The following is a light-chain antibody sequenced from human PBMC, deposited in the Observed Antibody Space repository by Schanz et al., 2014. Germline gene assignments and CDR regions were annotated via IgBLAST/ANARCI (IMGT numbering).Light chain of an antibody. CDR2: GAS. J-gene: IGKJ1*01. Sequence: EIVMTQSPATLSVSPGERATLSCRASQSVSSNLAWYQQKPGQAPRLLIYGASTRATAIPARFSGSGSGTEFTLTISSLQSEDSAVYYCQQYNNWPPWTFGQGTKVEIQ. CDR3: QQYNNWPPWT. V-gene: IGKV3-15*01. CDR1: QSVSSN.